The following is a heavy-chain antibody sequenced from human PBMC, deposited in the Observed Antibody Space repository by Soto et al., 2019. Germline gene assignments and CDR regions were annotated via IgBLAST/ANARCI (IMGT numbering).Heavy chain of an antibody. D-gene: IGHD3-22*01. CDR3: ANDYYYDSSGYSNFDY. J-gene: IGHJ4*02. CDR2: IGGSGATT. CDR1: GFIFTNYA. V-gene: IGHV3-23*01. Sequence: PGGSLSLSCAASGFIFTNYAMSWVRQAPGKGLEWVSSIGGSGATTYYAESVKGRFTISRDNSKNTLYLQMNSLRAEDTAVYYCANDYYYDSSGYSNFDYWGQGTLVTVSS.